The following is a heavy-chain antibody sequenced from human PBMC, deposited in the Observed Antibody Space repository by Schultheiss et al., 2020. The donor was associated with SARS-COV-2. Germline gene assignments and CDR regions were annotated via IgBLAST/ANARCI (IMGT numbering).Heavy chain of an antibody. J-gene: IGHJ6*02. CDR2: IWYDGSKK. V-gene: IGHV3-30*01. CDR1: GFTFSSYA. Sequence: GGSLRLSCAASGFTFSSYAMHWVRQAPGKGLEWVAVIWYDGSKKYYVDSVKGRFTISRDNSKNTLYLQMNSLRDEDTAVYYCARDRVVPAAIYYYYYGMDVWGQGTTVTVSS. CDR3: ARDRVVPAAIYYYYYGMDV. D-gene: IGHD2-2*01.